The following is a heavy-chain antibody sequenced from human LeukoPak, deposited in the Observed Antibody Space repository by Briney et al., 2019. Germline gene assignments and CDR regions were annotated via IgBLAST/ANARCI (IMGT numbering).Heavy chain of an antibody. J-gene: IGHJ4*02. Sequence: KVSCKASGYTFTRSWIGWVRQMPGKGLEWMGIIYPGDSDTRYRPSFQGQVTMSADKSISTAYLQWSSLKASDTAMYYCARLGYCTNGVCYTSDYWGQGTLVTVSS. CDR1: GYTFTRSW. V-gene: IGHV5-51*01. CDR3: ARLGYCTNGVCYTSDY. CDR2: IYPGDSDT. D-gene: IGHD2-8*01.